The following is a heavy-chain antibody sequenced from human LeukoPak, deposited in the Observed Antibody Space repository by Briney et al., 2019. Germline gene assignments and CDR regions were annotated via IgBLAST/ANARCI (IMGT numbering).Heavy chain of an antibody. D-gene: IGHD3-22*01. V-gene: IGHV1-46*01. CDR2: INPSGGST. Sequence: GASVKVSCKASGYTFTSYYTHWVRQAPGQGLEWMGIINPSGGSTSYAQKFQGRVTMTRDTSTSTVYMELSSLRSEDTAVYYCARDGSYYDSSGYSYYYGMDVWGQGTTVTVSS. CDR1: GYTFTSYY. J-gene: IGHJ6*02. CDR3: ARDGSYYDSSGYSYYYGMDV.